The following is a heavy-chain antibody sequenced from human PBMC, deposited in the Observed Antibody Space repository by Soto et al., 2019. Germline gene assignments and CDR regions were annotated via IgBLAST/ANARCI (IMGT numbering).Heavy chain of an antibody. V-gene: IGHV3-21*01. CDR2: ISSSSSYI. Sequence: PGGSLRLSCAASGFTFSSYSMNWVRQAPGKGLEWVSSISSSSSYIYYADSVKGRFTISRDNAKNSLYLQMNSLRAEDTAVYYCAGDPGYCSGGSCSGWLDPWGQGPLVTVSS. CDR1: GFTFSSYS. CDR3: AGDPGYCSGGSCSGWLDP. D-gene: IGHD2-15*01. J-gene: IGHJ5*02.